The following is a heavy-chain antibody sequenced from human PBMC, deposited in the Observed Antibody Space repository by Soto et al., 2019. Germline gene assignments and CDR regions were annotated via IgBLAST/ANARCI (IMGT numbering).Heavy chain of an antibody. J-gene: IGHJ6*03. CDR1: SGSISSSNW. Sequence: PSETLSLTCAVSSGSISSSNWWSWVRQPPGKGLEWIGEIYHSGSTNYNPSLKSRVTISVDKSKNQFSLKLSSVTAADTAVYYCRSASSDYYYMDVWGKGTTVTVSS. D-gene: IGHD6-25*01. CDR3: RSASSDYYYMDV. CDR2: IYHSGST. V-gene: IGHV4-4*02.